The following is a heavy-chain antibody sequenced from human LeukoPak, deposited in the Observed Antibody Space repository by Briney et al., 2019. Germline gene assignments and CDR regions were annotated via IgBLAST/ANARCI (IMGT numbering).Heavy chain of an antibody. CDR1: GGSISSGGYY. Sequence: PSQTLSLTCTVSGGSISSGGYYWSWIRQHPGKGLEWIGYIYYSGSTYYNPSLKSRVTISVDTSKNQFSLKLSSVTAADTAVYYCARDLKSSSWYGGEFDPWGQGTLVTVSS. V-gene: IGHV4-31*03. CDR3: ARDLKSSSWYGGEFDP. CDR2: IYYSGST. J-gene: IGHJ5*02. D-gene: IGHD6-13*01.